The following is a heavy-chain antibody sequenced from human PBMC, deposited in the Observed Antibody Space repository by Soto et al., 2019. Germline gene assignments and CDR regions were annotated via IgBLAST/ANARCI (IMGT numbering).Heavy chain of an antibody. J-gene: IGHJ1*01. D-gene: IGHD6-13*01. CDR1: GFTFNDSA. CDR2: INCNSGSI. V-gene: IGHV3-9*01. Sequence: GGSLRLSCAASGFTFNDSAMHWVRQVPGKGLEWVSGINCNSGSIGYAYSVKGRFAISRDNAKNSLHLQMNSLSAEDTAFYYCVKDESINWYSGHFRHWGQGNLVSVSS. CDR3: VKDESINWYSGHFRH.